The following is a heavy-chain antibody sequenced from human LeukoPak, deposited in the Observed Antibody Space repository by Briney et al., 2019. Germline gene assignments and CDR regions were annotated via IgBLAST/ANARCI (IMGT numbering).Heavy chain of an antibody. D-gene: IGHD2-2*01. V-gene: IGHV4-39*07. J-gene: IGHJ5*02. CDR1: GGSISSSSYY. Sequence: SETLSLTCTVSGGSISSSSYYWGWIRQPPGRGLEWIGSIYYSGSTYYNPSLKSRVTMSVDTSKNQFSLKLSSVTAADTAVYYCARDGIVVVPAARFNWFDPWGQGTLVTVSS. CDR3: ARDGIVVVPAARFNWFDP. CDR2: IYYSGST.